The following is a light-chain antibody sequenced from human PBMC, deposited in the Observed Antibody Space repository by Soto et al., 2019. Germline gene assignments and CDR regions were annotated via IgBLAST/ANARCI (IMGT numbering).Light chain of an antibody. CDR3: QQYNSYLYT. J-gene: IGKJ2*01. V-gene: IGKV1-5*03. CDR1: QSIGHW. CDR2: GAS. Sequence: DIQMTQSPSTLSASVGDRVTITCRASQSIGHWLAWYQQKPGKAPKVLIYGASSLESGVPSRFSGSGSGTEFTLTISSLQPDEFATYYCQQYNSYLYTFGQGTKLEIK.